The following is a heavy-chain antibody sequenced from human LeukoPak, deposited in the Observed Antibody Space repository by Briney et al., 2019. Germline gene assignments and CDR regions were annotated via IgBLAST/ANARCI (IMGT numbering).Heavy chain of an antibody. J-gene: IGHJ4*02. D-gene: IGHD5-12*01. CDR3: ARVSGYDPFDY. Sequence: PGGSLRLSCAASGFTFRNNWMTWVRQAPGKGLEWVAHIKEDGSAQNYIDSVKGRFTISRDNAKNSLYLQMNSLRAEDTAVYYCARVSGYDPFDYWGQGTLVTVSS. V-gene: IGHV3-7*01. CDR1: GFTFRNNW. CDR2: IKEDGSAQ.